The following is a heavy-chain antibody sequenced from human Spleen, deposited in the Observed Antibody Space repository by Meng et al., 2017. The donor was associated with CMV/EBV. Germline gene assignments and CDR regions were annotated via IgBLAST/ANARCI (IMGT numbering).Heavy chain of an antibody. CDR2: ISYVESHT. CDR3: ARASGRFLKDGMDV. J-gene: IGHJ6*02. V-gene: IGHV3-30-3*01. CDR1: GFSFSNYA. Sequence: GESLKISCVAPGFSFSNYAMHWVRQAPGKGLDWVAIISYVESHTYYAESVKGRFTISRDNSKNTLYLQMNSLRAEDTAVYNCARASGRFLKDGMDVWGQGTTVTVS. D-gene: IGHD3-3*01.